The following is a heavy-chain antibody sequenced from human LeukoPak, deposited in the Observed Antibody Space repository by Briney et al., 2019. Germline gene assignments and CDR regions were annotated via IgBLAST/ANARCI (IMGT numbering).Heavy chain of an antibody. V-gene: IGHV3-30*02. D-gene: IGHD3-3*01. CDR1: GFTFSSYG. CDR3: ATSPYDFWSGYYTDY. CDR2: IRYDGSNK. J-gene: IGHJ4*02. Sequence: GGSLRLSCAASGFTFSSYGMHWVRQAPGKGLEWVAFIRYDGSNKYYADSVKGRFTTSRDNSKNTLYLQMNSLRAEDTAVYYCATSPYDFWSGYYTDYWGQGTLVTVSS.